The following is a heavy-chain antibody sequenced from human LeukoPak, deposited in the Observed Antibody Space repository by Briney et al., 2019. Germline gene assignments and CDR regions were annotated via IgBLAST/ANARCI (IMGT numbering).Heavy chain of an antibody. CDR1: GGSFSGYY. Sequence: SETLSLTCAVYGGSFSGYYWSWIRQPPGKGLEWIGEINHSGSTNYNPSLKSRVTISVDTSKNQFSLKLSSVTAADTAVYYCARVSLRPKYPGYWGQGTLVTVSS. CDR2: INHSGST. J-gene: IGHJ4*02. D-gene: IGHD3-16*02. V-gene: IGHV4-34*01. CDR3: ARVSLRPKYPGY.